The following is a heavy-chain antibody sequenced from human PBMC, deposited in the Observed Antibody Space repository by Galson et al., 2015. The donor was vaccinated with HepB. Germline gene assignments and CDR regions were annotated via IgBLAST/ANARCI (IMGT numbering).Heavy chain of an antibody. Sequence: PALVKPTQTLTLTCTFSGFALSTSGMCVSWIRQPPGKALEWLARIDWDDDKYYSTSLKTRLTISKDTSKNQVVLTMTNMDPVDTATYYCARLSSTSCKRDYWGQGTLVTVSS. CDR2: IDWDDDK. V-gene: IGHV2-70*11. CDR3: ARLSSTSCKRDY. J-gene: IGHJ4*02. CDR1: GFALSTSGMC. D-gene: IGHD2-2*01.